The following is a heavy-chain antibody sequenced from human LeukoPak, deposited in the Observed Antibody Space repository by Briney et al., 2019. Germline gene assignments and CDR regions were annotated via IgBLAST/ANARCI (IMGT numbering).Heavy chain of an antibody. D-gene: IGHD3-22*01. CDR1: GFTFSSYW. CDR3: ARGWWDYDSGGDTRYYFDY. V-gene: IGHV3-7*04. Sequence: QPGGSLRLSCAASGFTFSSYWMSWVRQAPGKGLEWVANIKQDGSGKYYVDSVKGRFTISRDNAKNSLYLQMNSLRAEDTAVYYCARGWWDYDSGGDTRYYFDYWGQGTLVTVSS. CDR2: IKQDGSGK. J-gene: IGHJ4*02.